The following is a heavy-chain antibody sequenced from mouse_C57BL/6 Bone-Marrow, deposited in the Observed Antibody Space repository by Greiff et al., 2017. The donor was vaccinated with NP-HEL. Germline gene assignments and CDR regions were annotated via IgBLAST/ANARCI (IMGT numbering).Heavy chain of an antibody. V-gene: IGHV5-6*01. CDR1: GFTFSSYG. Sequence: EVHLVESGGDLVKPGGSLKLSCAASGFTFSSYGMSWVRQTPDKRLEWVATISSGGSYTYYPDSVKGRFTISRDNAKNTLYLQMSSLKSEDTAMYYCARHNGYYVLYYYAMDYWGQGTSVTVSS. D-gene: IGHD2-3*01. CDR3: ARHNGYYVLYYYAMDY. CDR2: ISSGGSYT. J-gene: IGHJ4*01.